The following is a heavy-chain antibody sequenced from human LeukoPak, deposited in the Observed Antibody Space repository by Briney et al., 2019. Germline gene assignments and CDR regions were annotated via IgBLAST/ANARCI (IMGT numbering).Heavy chain of an antibody. J-gene: IGHJ4*02. CDR3: ARHVVNRYGSGSYPHYFDE. Sequence: SETLSLTCAVYGGSFSGYYWSWIRQPPGKGLEWIGEINHSGSTNYNPSLKSRVTISVDTSKNQFSLKLSSMTAADTAVYYCARHVVNRYGSGSYPHYFDEWGQGTLVTVSS. D-gene: IGHD3-10*01. CDR2: INHSGST. V-gene: IGHV4-34*01. CDR1: GGSFSGYY.